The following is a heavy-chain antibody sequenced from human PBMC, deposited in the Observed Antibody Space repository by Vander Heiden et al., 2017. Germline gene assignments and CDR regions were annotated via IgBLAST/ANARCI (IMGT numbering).Heavy chain of an antibody. CDR2: IDYSGST. V-gene: IGHV4-39*01. D-gene: IGHD3-22*01. J-gene: IGHJ3*02. CDR3: ARVYYYDARPLDI. CDR1: GGSLISSSYY. Sequence: QLQLQESGPGLVKPSETLSLTCTVSGGSLISSSYYWGWISQPPGKGLEWIGSIDYSGSTYYNPSLKSRVTISVDTSKNQFSLKLSSVTAADTAVYYCARVYYYDARPLDIWGQGTMVTVSS.